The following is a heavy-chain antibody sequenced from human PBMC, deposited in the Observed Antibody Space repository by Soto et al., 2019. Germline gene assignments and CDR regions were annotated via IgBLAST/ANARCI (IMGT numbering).Heavy chain of an antibody. Sequence: ASVKVSCKASGYTFINYYIHWVRQAPGQGLEWMGIINPSGGSTSYAQKFQGRVTMTRDTSTSTVYMELSSLRSEDTAVYYCARDLPGHETTIFDYWGQGTLVTVSS. V-gene: IGHV1-46*01. CDR2: INPSGGST. CDR3: ARDLPGHETTIFDY. J-gene: IGHJ4*02. CDR1: GYTFINYY. D-gene: IGHD5-12*01.